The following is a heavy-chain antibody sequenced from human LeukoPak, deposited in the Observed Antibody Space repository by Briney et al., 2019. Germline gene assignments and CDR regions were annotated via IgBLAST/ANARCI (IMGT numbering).Heavy chain of an antibody. CDR2: IIPIFGTA. CDR3: ARGQDIVVVPAAISARGAFDI. V-gene: IGHV1-69*13. Sequence: GASVKLSCKASGGTFSSYAISWVRQAPGHGLEWLGGIIPIFGTANYAQKFQGRVTITADESTSTAYMELSSLRSEDTAVYYCARGQDIVVVPAAISARGAFDIWGQGTMVTVSS. D-gene: IGHD2-2*01. CDR1: GGTFSSYA. J-gene: IGHJ3*02.